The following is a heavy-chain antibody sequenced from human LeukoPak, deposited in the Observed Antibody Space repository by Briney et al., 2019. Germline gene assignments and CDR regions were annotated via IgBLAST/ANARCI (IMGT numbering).Heavy chain of an antibody. Sequence: SETLSLTCAVSDASISGHYLTWTRQPPGKGLEWIGYISYIGSTNYNPSLRSRVTISVDTSKNLFSLKLNSVTAADTAVYYCARDKISINAFDMWGQGTMVTVSS. CDR2: ISYIGST. J-gene: IGHJ3*02. V-gene: IGHV4-59*11. CDR1: DASISGHY. CDR3: ARDKISINAFDM. D-gene: IGHD1-14*01.